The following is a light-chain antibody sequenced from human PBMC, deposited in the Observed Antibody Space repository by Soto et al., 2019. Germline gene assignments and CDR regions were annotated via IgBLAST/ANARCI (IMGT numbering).Light chain of an antibody. Sequence: EIVLTQSPATLSLSPGERATLSCRASQSVSSYLAWYQQKPGQAPRLLIYDASTSATGIPARFSGSGSGTDFTLTISSLEPEDFAVYYCQQRSNWPRGITFGQGTRLAI. CDR3: QQRSNWPRGIT. J-gene: IGKJ5*01. CDR1: QSVSSY. CDR2: DAS. V-gene: IGKV3-11*01.